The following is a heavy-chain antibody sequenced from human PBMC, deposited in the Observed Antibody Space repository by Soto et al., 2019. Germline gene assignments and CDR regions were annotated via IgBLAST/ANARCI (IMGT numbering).Heavy chain of an antibody. V-gene: IGHV3-23*01. CDR2: ISGSGGST. CDR3: AKGVVEWPVVDY. D-gene: IGHD2-21*01. J-gene: IGHJ4*02. Sequence: LRLSCAASGFTFSSYAMSWVRQAPGKGLEWVSAISGSGGSTYYADSVKGRFTISRDNSKNTLYLQMNSLRAEDTAVYYCAKGVVEWPVVDYWGQGTLVTVSS. CDR1: GFTFSSYA.